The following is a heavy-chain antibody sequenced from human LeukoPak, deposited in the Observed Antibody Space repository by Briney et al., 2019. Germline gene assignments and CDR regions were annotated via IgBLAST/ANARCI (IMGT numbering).Heavy chain of an antibody. Sequence: ASVKVSCKASGYTFTGYYMHWVRQAPGQGLEWMGWINPNSGGTNYAQKLQGRVTMTRDTSISTAYMELSRLRSDDAAVYYCARCSQQWLVPDFDYWGQGTPVTVSS. J-gene: IGHJ4*02. CDR3: ARCSQQWLVPDFDY. CDR2: INPNSGGT. V-gene: IGHV1-2*02. D-gene: IGHD6-19*01. CDR1: GYTFTGYY.